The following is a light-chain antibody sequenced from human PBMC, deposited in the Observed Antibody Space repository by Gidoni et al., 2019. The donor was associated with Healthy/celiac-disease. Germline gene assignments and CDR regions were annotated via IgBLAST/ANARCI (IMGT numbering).Light chain of an antibody. J-gene: IGKJ2*01. CDR3: QQYGSSPRT. Sequence: TVLTQSPGTLSLSPGERATLSCRASQSVSSSYLAWYQQKPGQAPRLLIYGASSRATGIPDRFSGSGCGTDFTLTISRLEPEDFAVYYCQQYGSSPRTFGQGTKLEIK. V-gene: IGKV3-20*01. CDR2: GAS. CDR1: QSVSSSY.